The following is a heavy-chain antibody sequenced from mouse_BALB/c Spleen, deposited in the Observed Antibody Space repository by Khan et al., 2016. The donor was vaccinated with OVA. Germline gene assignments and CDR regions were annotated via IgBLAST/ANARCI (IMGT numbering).Heavy chain of an antibody. CDR1: GYTFTDYE. CDR3: ASGGGFAY. Sequence: QVHVKQSGAELVRPGASVTLSCKASGYTFTDYEMHWVKQTPVYGLEWIGPIDPETGGTAYNQNFKDKATLTADKSSSTAYMELRSLAAEDSAVYYCASGGGFAYWGQGTMVTVAA. V-gene: IGHV1-15*01. J-gene: IGHJ3*01. CDR2: IDPETGGT.